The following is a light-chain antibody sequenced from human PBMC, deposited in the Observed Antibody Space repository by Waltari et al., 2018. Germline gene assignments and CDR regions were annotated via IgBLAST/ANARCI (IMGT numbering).Light chain of an antibody. CDR2: GAS. CDR1: QSVSSN. V-gene: IGKV3-15*01. CDR3: QQYNNWPT. Sequence: DILMTQSPATLSVSPGERATLSCRASQSVSSNLAWYPQKPGQAPRLLLYGASTRATGIPARFSGRGAGTEFTLTISRLQSEDFAVYDCQQYNNWPTFGQGTKVEIE. J-gene: IGKJ1*01.